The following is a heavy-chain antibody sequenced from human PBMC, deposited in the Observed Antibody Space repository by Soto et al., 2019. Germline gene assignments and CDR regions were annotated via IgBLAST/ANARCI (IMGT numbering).Heavy chain of an antibody. CDR1: GGSISSYY. CDR2: IYYSGST. V-gene: IGHV4-59*01. D-gene: IGHD2-2*01. Sequence: QVQLQESGPGLVKPSETLSLTCTVSGGSISSYYWSWIRQPPGKGLEWIGYIYYSGSTNYNPSLKSRVTISVDTSKNQFSLKLSSVTAADTAVYYCARGSDIVVVPAAPYYMDVWGKGTTVTVSS. J-gene: IGHJ6*03. CDR3: ARGSDIVVVPAAPYYMDV.